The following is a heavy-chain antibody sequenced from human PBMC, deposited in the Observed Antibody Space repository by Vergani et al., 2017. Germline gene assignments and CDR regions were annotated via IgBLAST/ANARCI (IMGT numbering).Heavy chain of an antibody. CDR1: GLTFNHYA. CDR3: AKANPRNSGYDYLYYYHAMDV. CDR2: ISGSGGST. V-gene: IGHV3-23*01. D-gene: IGHD5-12*01. J-gene: IGHJ6*02. Sequence: EVQLLVSGGDLVQPGGSLRLSCAASGLTFNHYAMNWVRQAPGKGLEWVSGISGSGGSTYYAGSVKGRFTISRDSSKNTLYLQMNSLSAGDTAVYYCAKANPRNSGYDYLYYYHAMDVWGQGTTVTVSS.